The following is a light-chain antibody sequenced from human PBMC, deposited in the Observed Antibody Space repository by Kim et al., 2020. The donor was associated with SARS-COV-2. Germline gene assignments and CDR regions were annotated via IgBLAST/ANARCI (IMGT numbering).Light chain of an antibody. CDR3: QVWDSSTGV. CDR1: NIGSKN. V-gene: IGLV3-9*01. J-gene: IGLJ3*02. Sequence: SYELTQPLSVSVALGQTARITCGGNNIGSKNVHWYQQKPGQAPVLVIYRDSNRPSGIPERFSGSNSGNTATLTISRAQAGDEAYYYCQVWDSSTGVFGGGTQLTVL. CDR2: RDS.